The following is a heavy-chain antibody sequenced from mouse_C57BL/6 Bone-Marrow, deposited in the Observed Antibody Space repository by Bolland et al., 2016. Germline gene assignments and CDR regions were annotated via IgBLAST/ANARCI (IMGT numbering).Heavy chain of an antibody. Sequence: NNGGTSYNQKFKGKATLTVDKSSSTAYMELRSLTSEDSAVYYCASLRQLRLPFAYWGQGTLV. D-gene: IGHD3-2*02. CDR3: ASLRQLRLPFAY. CDR2: NNGGT. J-gene: IGHJ3*01. V-gene: IGHV1-26*01.